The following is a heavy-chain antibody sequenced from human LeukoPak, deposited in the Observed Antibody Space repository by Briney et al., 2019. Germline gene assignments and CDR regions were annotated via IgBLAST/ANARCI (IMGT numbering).Heavy chain of an antibody. J-gene: IGHJ4*02. D-gene: IGHD4-23*01. V-gene: IGHV4-59*08. CDR2: IYYSGST. CDR3: ARTQMTTVGYTEFDY. Sequence: SETLSLTCTVSGGSISSYYWSWIRQPPGKGLGWIGYIYYSGSTNYNPSLKSRVTISVATSKNQFSLKLSSVTAADTAGYYCARTQMTTVGYTEFDYWGQGTLVTVSS. CDR1: GGSISSYY.